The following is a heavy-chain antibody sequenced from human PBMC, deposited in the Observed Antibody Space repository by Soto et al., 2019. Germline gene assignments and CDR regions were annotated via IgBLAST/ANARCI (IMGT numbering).Heavy chain of an antibody. CDR1: GASISSYY. V-gene: IGHV4-4*07. Sequence: TVSGASISSYYWSWIRQPAGKGLEWIGRVYSSGSTNYNPSLKSRVTMSVDTSKSQFSLKLTSVTAADTAIYYCATLHSSGPKDYYYNVDVWGQGTTVTVSS. CDR2: VYSSGST. D-gene: IGHD6-19*01. J-gene: IGHJ6*02. CDR3: ATLHSSGPKDYYYNVDV.